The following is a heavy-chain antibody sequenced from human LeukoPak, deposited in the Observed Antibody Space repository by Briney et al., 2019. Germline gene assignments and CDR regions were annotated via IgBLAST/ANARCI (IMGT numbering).Heavy chain of an antibody. CDR1: GGSFSGYY. V-gene: IGHV4-34*01. J-gene: IGHJ3*02. D-gene: IGHD3-22*01. CDR2: INHSGST. CDR3: ARHWRILLPTMISGAFDI. Sequence: PPETLSLTCAVYGGSFSGYYWSWIRQPPGKGLEWIGEINHSGSTNYNPSLKSRVTISGDTSKNQFSLKMTSVTAADTAVYYCARHWRILLPTMISGAFDILGQGTTVTVS.